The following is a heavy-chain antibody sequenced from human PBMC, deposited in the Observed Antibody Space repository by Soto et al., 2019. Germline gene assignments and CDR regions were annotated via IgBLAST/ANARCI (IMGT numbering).Heavy chain of an antibody. CDR2: IYYSGRT. J-gene: IGHJ6*02. D-gene: IGHD2-15*01. V-gene: IGHV4-31*03. CDR3: ARDSVVAAGYYYYGMDV. CDR1: GGSISSGGYY. Sequence: TLSLTCTVSGGSISSGGYYWTWIRQHPGKGLEWIGYIYYSGRTYYNPSLKSRVTLSVDTSKNQFSLKLSFVTAADTAVYYCARDSVVAAGYYYYGMDVWGQGTTVTVSS.